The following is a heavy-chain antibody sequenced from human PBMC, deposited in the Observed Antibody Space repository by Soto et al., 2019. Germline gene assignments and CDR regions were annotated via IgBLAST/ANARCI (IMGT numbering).Heavy chain of an antibody. V-gene: IGHV3-23*01. D-gene: IGHD4-17*01. J-gene: IGHJ5*02. CDR1: GFTFSSYA. Sequence: PGGSLRLSCAASGFTFSSYAMSWVRQAPGKGLEWVSAISDSGGSTYYADSVKGRFTVPRDNSKNTLYLQMNSLRAEDTAVYYCASTTVTTSGWFDPWGQGTLVTVSS. CDR2: ISDSGGST. CDR3: ASTTVTTSGWFDP.